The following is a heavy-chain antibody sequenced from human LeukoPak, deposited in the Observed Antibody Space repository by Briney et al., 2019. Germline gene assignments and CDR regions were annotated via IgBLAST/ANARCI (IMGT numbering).Heavy chain of an antibody. CDR3: ASCSLAVAAPRWFDP. V-gene: IGHV4-34*01. J-gene: IGHJ5*02. CDR2: INHSGST. D-gene: IGHD6-19*01. Sequence: SETLSLTCAVYGGSFSGYYLSWIRQPPGKGLEWIGEINHSGSTNYNPSLKSRVTISVDTSKNLFSLKLSSVTAADTAVYYCASCSLAVAAPRWFDPWGQGTLVTVSS. CDR1: GGSFSGYY.